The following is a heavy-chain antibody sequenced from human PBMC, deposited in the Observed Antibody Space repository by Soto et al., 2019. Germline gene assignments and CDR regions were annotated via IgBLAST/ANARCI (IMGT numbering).Heavy chain of an antibody. Sequence: ASVKVSCKASGYTFTSYGISWVRQAPGQGLEWMGWISAYNGNTNYAQKLQGRVTMTTDTSTSTAYMELRSLRSDDTAVYYCARRRDFWSGPDAFDIWGQGKMVTVSS. V-gene: IGHV1-18*01. J-gene: IGHJ3*02. CDR2: ISAYNGNT. CDR3: ARRRDFWSGPDAFDI. CDR1: GYTFTSYG. D-gene: IGHD3-3*01.